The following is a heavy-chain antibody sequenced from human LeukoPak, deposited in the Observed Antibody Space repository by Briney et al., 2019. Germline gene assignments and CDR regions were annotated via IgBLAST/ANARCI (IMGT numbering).Heavy chain of an antibody. D-gene: IGHD3-22*01. CDR2: TYYRSKWYN. CDR1: GDSVSSNSAA. V-gene: IGHV6-1*01. J-gene: IGHJ6*03. Sequence: SQTLSLTCAISGDSVSSNSAAWNWIRQSPSRGLEWLGRTYYRSKWYNDYAVSVKSRITINPDTSKNQFSLQLNSVTPEDTAVYYCARDQPHHNYYDSSGYYYLGSGDYYYYMDVWGKGTTVTISS. CDR3: ARDQPHHNYYDSSGYYYLGSGDYYYYMDV.